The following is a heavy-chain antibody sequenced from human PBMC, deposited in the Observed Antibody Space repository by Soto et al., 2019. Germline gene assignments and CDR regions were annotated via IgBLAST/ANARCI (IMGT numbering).Heavy chain of an antibody. Sequence: EVQLLESGGGLVQPGGSLRLSCAASGFTFSSYAMSWVRQAPGKGLEWVSAISGSGGSTYYADSVKGRFTISRDNSKNTLYLQMNSLRAEDTAVYYCAKGTQVVVTAGYYGMDVWGQGTTVTVSS. D-gene: IGHD2-21*02. J-gene: IGHJ6*02. CDR2: ISGSGGST. CDR3: AKGTQVVVTAGYYGMDV. CDR1: GFTFSSYA. V-gene: IGHV3-23*01.